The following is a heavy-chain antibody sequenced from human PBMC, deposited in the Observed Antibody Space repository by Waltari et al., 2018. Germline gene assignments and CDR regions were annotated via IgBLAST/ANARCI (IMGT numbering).Heavy chain of an antibody. Sequence: QVQLVESGGGVVQPGRSLRLSCAASGFTFSSYAMHWVRQAPGNGLEWVAVISYDGSNKYYADSVKGRFTISRDNSKNTLYLQMNSLRAEDTAVYYCARDRGRSGSYFSYWGQGTLVTVSS. CDR1: GFTFSSYA. D-gene: IGHD1-26*01. V-gene: IGHV3-30-3*01. CDR3: ARDRGRSGSYFSY. J-gene: IGHJ4*02. CDR2: ISYDGSNK.